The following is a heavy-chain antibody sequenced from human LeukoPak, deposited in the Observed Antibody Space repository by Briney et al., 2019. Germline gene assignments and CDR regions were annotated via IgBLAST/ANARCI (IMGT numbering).Heavy chain of an antibody. Sequence: GGSLRLSCAASGFIFDTYGMHWVRQAPGKGLEWVAVIWYDGGKKYYADSVKGRFTISRDNSKNTLYLQMNSLRAEDTAVYYCARGYCSGTAWDLDYWGQGTLVTVSS. CDR1: GFIFDTYG. D-gene: IGHD2-15*01. CDR2: IWYDGGKK. CDR3: ARGYCSGTAWDLDY. J-gene: IGHJ4*02. V-gene: IGHV3-33*01.